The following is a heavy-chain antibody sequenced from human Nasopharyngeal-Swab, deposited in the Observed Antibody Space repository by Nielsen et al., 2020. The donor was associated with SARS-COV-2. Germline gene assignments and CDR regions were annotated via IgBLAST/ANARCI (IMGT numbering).Heavy chain of an antibody. J-gene: IGHJ5*01. CDR1: GDSMSSDNYY. CDR2: IYTSGST. CDR3: AREFDS. V-gene: IGHV4-61*02. Sequence: TLSLTCTVSGDSMSSDNYYWSWIRQPAGKGLEWIGRIYTSGSTNYNPSLKSRVSLSVDTSRNQFSLKMSSVTAADTAVYYCAREFDSWGQGTLVTVSS.